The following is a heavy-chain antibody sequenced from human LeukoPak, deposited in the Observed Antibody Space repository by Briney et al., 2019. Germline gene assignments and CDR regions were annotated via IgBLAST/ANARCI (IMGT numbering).Heavy chain of an antibody. Sequence: GGSLRLSCAASGFTFSSYWMTWVRQAPGKGLEWVANINQGGSEKYYVDSVKGRFTISRDNAKNSLFLQVNSLRAEDTAVYYCARENGWQPGEYGDYTGFYFDFWGQGTLVTVSS. D-gene: IGHD4-17*01. CDR3: ARENGWQPGEYGDYTGFYFDF. V-gene: IGHV3-7*01. J-gene: IGHJ4*02. CDR2: INQGGSEK. CDR1: GFTFSSYW.